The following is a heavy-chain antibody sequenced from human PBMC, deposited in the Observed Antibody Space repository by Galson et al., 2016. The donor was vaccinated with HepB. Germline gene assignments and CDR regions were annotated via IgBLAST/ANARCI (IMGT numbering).Heavy chain of an antibody. Sequence: SLRLSCAASGFSGFTFSNYWTSWVRQAPGKGLEWVANIKQDGSEQYYVDSLKGRFTISRDNAKNSLYLQINSLTVEDTAMYYCARDGPRRRGLDYWGQGTLVTVSS. CDR2: IKQDGSEQ. J-gene: IGHJ4*02. CDR1: GFSGFTFSNYW. V-gene: IGHV3-7*03. CDR3: ARDGPRRRGLDY.